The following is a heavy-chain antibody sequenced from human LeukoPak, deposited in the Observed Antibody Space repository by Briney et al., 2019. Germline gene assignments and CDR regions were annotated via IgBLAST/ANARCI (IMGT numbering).Heavy chain of an antibody. Sequence: GASVKVSCKASGYTFTGYYMHWVRQAPGQGLEWMGWINPNSGGTNYAQKFQGRVTMTRDTSISTVYMELSRLRSDDTAVYYCAREFVLAAISTQNWFDPWGQGILVTVSS. CDR3: AREFVLAAISTQNWFDP. CDR2: INPNSGGT. V-gene: IGHV1-2*02. J-gene: IGHJ5*02. CDR1: GYTFTGYY. D-gene: IGHD2-2*01.